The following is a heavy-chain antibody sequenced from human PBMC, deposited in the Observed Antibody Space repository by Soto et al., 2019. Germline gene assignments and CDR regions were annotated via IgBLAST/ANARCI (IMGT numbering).Heavy chain of an antibody. CDR2: ISTYNGNT. Sequence: ASVKVSCKASGYTFTTYDISWVRQAPGQGLEWMGRISTYNGNTNYPQSLQGRLTMTTDTSTTTAYMELRSLRSDDTAVYYCARDSPFDSSGYYGPKDYYYYGMDVWGQGTTVTVSS. CDR1: GYTFTTYD. CDR3: ARDSPFDSSGYYGPKDYYYYGMDV. J-gene: IGHJ6*02. V-gene: IGHV1-18*01. D-gene: IGHD3-22*01.